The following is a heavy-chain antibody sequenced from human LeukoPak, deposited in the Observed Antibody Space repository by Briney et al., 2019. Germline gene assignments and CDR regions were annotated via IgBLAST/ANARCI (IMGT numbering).Heavy chain of an antibody. D-gene: IGHD1-1*01. CDR3: ARSTGPIDY. CDR2: TYYRSKWYT. Sequence: SQTLSLTCAISGDSVSSNSAAWNWIRQSPSRGLEWLGRTYYRSKWYTYYAASVKSRIANNRDTSKNQFSLQLNSVTPEDTAVYYCARSTGPIDYWGQGTLVTVSS. V-gene: IGHV6-1*01. CDR1: GDSVSSNSAA. J-gene: IGHJ4*02.